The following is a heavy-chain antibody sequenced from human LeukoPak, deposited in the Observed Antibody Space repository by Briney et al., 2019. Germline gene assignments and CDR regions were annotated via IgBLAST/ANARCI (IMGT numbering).Heavy chain of an antibody. Sequence: GASVTVSCKASGGTFSSYAISWVRQAPGQGLXXXGWISPYNGNTRYAQKFQGRVARTTDTYTTTAYMELRGLRFNDTAVYYCARAGSGSGWYFDYWGQGTLVTVSS. V-gene: IGHV1-18*01. D-gene: IGHD6-19*01. CDR2: ISPYNGNT. J-gene: IGHJ4*02. CDR1: GGTFSSYA. CDR3: ARAGSGSGWYFDY.